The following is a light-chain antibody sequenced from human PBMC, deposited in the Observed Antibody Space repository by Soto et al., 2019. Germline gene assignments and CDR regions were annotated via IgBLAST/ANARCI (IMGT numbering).Light chain of an antibody. CDR1: QSISTY. J-gene: IGKJ1*01. Sequence: DIQLTQSPSSLSASVGDRVTITCRASQSISTYLNWYQQKPGIAPKVLIYAASRLQSGVPSRFSGRGSGTDFTLTISCLQPEDFATYFCQQGDSSPPTFGQGTKV. V-gene: IGKV1-39*01. CDR2: AAS. CDR3: QQGDSSPPT.